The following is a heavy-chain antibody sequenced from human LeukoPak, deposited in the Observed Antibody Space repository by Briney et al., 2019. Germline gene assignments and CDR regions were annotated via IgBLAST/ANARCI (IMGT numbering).Heavy chain of an antibody. CDR1: GFTFDDYA. V-gene: IGHV3-9*01. J-gene: IGHJ4*02. CDR3: ARARGAAAGSGYYFDY. CDR2: ISWNSGDI. D-gene: IGHD6-13*01. Sequence: GGSLRLSCAVSGFTFDDYAMHWVRQAPGKGLEWVSGISWNSGDIGYADSVKGRFTISRDNARNSLYLQMNSLRAEDTAVYYCARARGAAAGSGYYFDYWGQGTLVTVSS.